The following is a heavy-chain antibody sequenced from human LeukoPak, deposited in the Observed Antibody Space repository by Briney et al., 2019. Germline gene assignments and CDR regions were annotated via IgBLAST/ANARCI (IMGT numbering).Heavy chain of an antibody. D-gene: IGHD6-13*01. CDR3: AKAFGGSSWRLDY. CDR2: ISGRGGNT. CDR1: GFTFSTYG. J-gene: IGHJ4*02. V-gene: IGHV3-23*01. Sequence: GGSLRLSCAASGFTFSTYGMSWVRQAPGKGLEWVSAISGRGGNTYYADSVKGRFTISRDDFKNTLFLQMNSLRAEDTAVYYCAKAFGGSSWRLDYWGQGTLVTVSS.